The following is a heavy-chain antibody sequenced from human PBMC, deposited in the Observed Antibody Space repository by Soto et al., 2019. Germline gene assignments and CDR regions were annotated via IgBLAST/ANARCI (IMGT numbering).Heavy chain of an antibody. CDR2: MNPNSGNT. D-gene: IGHD2-15*01. CDR1: GYTFTSYD. CDR3: ARVLDCSGGSCYES. Sequence: QVQLVQSGAEVKKPGASVKVSCKASGYTFTSYDINWVRQATGQGLEWMGWMNPNSGNTGYAQKFQGRVTMTRNTCISTDYMELSSLRSEDTAVYYCARVLDCSGGSCYESWGQGSLVTVSS. J-gene: IGHJ4*02. V-gene: IGHV1-8*01.